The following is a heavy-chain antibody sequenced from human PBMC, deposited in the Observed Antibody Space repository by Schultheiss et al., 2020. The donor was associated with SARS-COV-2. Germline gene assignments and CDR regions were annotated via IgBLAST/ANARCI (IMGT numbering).Heavy chain of an antibody. D-gene: IGHD3-9*01. V-gene: IGHV3-73*01. Sequence: GGSLRLSCAASGFTFSDHYMDWVRQAPGKGLEWVGRIRSKANSYATAYAASVKGRFTISRDDSKNTAYLQMNSLKTEDTAVYYCTMGSDWDYYYYMDVWGKGTTVTVSS. CDR3: TMGSDWDYYYYMDV. CDR1: GFTFSDHY. J-gene: IGHJ6*03. CDR2: IRSKANSYAT.